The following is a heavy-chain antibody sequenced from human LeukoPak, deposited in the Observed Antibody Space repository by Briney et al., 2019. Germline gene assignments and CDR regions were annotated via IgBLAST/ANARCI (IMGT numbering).Heavy chain of an antibody. CDR2: IYPGDSDT. CDR1: GYSFTSYW. J-gene: IGHJ5*02. CDR3: ARQTDFWSGYSSRSWFDP. D-gene: IGHD3-3*01. V-gene: IGHV5-51*01. Sequence: GESLKISCKGSGYSFTSYWIGWVRQMPGKGLEWMGTIYPGDSDTRYSPSFQGQVTISADKSISTAYLQWSSLKASDTAMYYCARQTDFWSGYSSRSWFDPWGQGTLVTVSS.